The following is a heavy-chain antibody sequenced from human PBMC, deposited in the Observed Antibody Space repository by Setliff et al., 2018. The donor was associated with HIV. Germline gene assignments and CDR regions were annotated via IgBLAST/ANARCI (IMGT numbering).Heavy chain of an antibody. Sequence: SLRLSCAASGFSFSASWMTWIRQTPEKGLELVANMNQDGSETSYAASVRGRFTISRDNAKNSVYLQMNSLRDDDTAVYYCARDPAFGSYDYWGQGTLVTVSS. V-gene: IGHV3-7*01. D-gene: IGHD3-10*01. CDR3: ARDPAFGSYDY. CDR1: GFSFSASW. J-gene: IGHJ4*02. CDR2: MNQDGSET.